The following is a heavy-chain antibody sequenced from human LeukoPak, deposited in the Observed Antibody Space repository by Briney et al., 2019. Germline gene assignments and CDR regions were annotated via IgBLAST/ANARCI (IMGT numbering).Heavy chain of an antibody. CDR1: GFTFTSSA. CDR2: IVVGSGNT. D-gene: IGHD3-10*01. CDR3: AADVPTNPYGSGSFQFDY. J-gene: IGHJ4*02. V-gene: IGHV1-58*02. Sequence: SVKFSCKASGFTFTSSAMQWVRQARGQRLEWIGWIVVGSGNTNYAQKFQERVTITRDMSTSTAYMELSSLRSEDTAVYYCAADVPTNPYGSGSFQFDYWGQGTLVTVSS.